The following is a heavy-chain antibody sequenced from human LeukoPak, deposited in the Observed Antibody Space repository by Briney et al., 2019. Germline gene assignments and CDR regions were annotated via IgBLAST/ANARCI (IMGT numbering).Heavy chain of an antibody. V-gene: IGHV3-74*01. J-gene: IGHJ4*02. CDR2: INSDGSST. Sequence: PGGSLRLSCAASGFTFSSYWMHWVRQAPGKGLVWVSRINSDGSSTSYADSVKGRFTISRDNAKNTLYLQMNSLRAEDTAVYYCARVELNYYGSGSYPHYWGQGTLVTVSS. D-gene: IGHD3-10*01. CDR3: ARVELNYYGSGSYPHY. CDR1: GFTFSSYW.